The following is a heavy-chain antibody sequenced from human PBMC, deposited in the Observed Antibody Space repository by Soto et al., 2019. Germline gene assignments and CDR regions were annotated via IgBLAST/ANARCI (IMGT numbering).Heavy chain of an antibody. CDR2: ISNRGAFA. D-gene: IGHD5-12*01. J-gene: IGHJ4*02. Sequence: EVQLLESGGGLVQPGGSLRLSCAASGFTFTTYAMSWVRQAPGKGLQWVSAISNRGAFAYYVDSVKGRFTISRDNSKDTLYLQMNSLRAEDTAVYYCAKDGNSGYAFDYWGQGTLVTVSS. CDR3: AKDGNSGYAFDY. CDR1: GFTFTTYA. V-gene: IGHV3-23*01.